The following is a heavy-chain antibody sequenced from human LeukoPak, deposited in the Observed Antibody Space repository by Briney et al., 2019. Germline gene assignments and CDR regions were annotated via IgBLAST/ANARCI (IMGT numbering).Heavy chain of an antibody. V-gene: IGHV1-69*05. CDR2: IIPIFGTA. CDR3: ASQGSGSSGAFDI. Sequence: SSVKVSCKASGGTFSSYAMSWVRQAPGQGLEWMGGIIPIFGTANYAQKFQGRVTITTDESTSTAYMELSSLRSEDTAVYYCASQGSGSSGAFDIRGQGTMVTVSS. D-gene: IGHD3-10*01. J-gene: IGHJ3*02. CDR1: GGTFSSYA.